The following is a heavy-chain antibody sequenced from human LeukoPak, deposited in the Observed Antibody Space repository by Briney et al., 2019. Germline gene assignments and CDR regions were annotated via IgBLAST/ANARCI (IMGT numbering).Heavy chain of an antibody. CDR3: ARSGQGVVVVAAWNWFDH. CDR2: ISSSGSTI. CDR1: GFTFSDYY. Sequence: GGSLRLSCAASGFTFSDYYMSWIRQAPGKGLEWVSYISSSGSTIYYADSVKGRFTISRDNAKNSLYLQMNSLRAEDTAVYYCARSGQGVVVVAAWNWFDHWGQGTLVTVSS. J-gene: IGHJ5*02. V-gene: IGHV3-11*01. D-gene: IGHD2-15*01.